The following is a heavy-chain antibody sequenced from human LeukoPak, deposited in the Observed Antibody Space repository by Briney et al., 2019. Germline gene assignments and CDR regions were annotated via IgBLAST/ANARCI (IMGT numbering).Heavy chain of an antibody. V-gene: IGHV4-59*01. Sequence: NPSETLSLTCTVSGDSISSYYWSWLRQPPGKGLEWIGYSYHTGSTNYNPSLKSRVTISVDKSKNQFSLKLSSVTAGDTAVYYCATDYSSTWDYFDYWGQGTLVTVSS. CDR1: GDSISSYY. CDR2: SYHTGST. CDR3: ATDYSSTWDYFDY. D-gene: IGHD6-13*01. J-gene: IGHJ4*02.